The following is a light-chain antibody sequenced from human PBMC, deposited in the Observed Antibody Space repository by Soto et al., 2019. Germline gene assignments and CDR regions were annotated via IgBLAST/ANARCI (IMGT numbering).Light chain of an antibody. CDR1: QGINSY. Sequence: AIRMTQSPSSFSASTGDRVTLTCRASQGINSYLALYQQKPGKGPKLLIYDASNRATGIPARFSGSGSGTDFTLTITSLEPQDFAIYYCQQRSNWPTFGQGTRLEI. J-gene: IGKJ5*01. CDR2: DAS. CDR3: QQRSNWPT. V-gene: IGKV1-8*01.